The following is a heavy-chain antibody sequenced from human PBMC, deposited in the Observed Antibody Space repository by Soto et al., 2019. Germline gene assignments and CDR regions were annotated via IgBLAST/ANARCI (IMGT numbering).Heavy chain of an antibody. Sequence: SETLSLTXAVYGGSFNAYSWTWIRQPPGKGLEWIGEIDHSGSTTYNPSLKSRIIMSVDTSKNQFSLNVSSMTAADPAVYYCARGLRYSGMDVWGQGTTVTVSS. J-gene: IGHJ6*02. CDR3: ARGLRYSGMDV. V-gene: IGHV4-34*01. CDR2: IDHSGST. CDR1: GGSFNAYS.